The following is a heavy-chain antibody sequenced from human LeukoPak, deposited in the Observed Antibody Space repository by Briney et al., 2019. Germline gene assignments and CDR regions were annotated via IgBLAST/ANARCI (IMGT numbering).Heavy chain of an antibody. V-gene: IGHV4-31*03. CDR1: GGSISSGGYY. CDR2: IYYSGST. Sequence: SETLSLTCTVSGGSISSGGYYWNWIRQHPGKGLEWIGYIYYSGSTYYNPSLKSRVTISVDTSKNQFSLKLSSVTAADTAVYYCARVPRAVAGKYYFDYWGQGTLVTVSS. J-gene: IGHJ4*02. CDR3: ARVPRAVAGKYYFDY. D-gene: IGHD6-19*01.